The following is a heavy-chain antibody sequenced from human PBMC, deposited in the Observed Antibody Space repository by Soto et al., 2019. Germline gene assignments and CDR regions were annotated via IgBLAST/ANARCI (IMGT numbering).Heavy chain of an antibody. D-gene: IGHD4-17*01. CDR2: INPNSGGT. CDR1: GYTFTSYG. CDR3: ARGSTVTTRLFYSYYGMDV. Sequence: ASVKISCKASGYTFTSYGISWVRQAHGQGLAWMRWINPNSGGTNYAQKFQGWVTMTRVTSISTAYMELSRLRSDDTAAYYCARGSTVTTRLFYSYYGMDVWGQGTTVTVSS. J-gene: IGHJ6*02. V-gene: IGHV1-2*04.